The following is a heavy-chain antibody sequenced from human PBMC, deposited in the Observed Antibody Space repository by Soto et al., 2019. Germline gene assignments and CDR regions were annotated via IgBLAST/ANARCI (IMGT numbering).Heavy chain of an antibody. Sequence: PGGSLRLSCAASGFTVSSNYMSWVHQAPGKGLEWVSVIYSGGSTYYADSVKGRFTISRDNSKNTLYLQMNSLRAEDTAVYYCARAGVDFDLYYFDYWGQGTLVTVSS. J-gene: IGHJ4*02. V-gene: IGHV3-53*01. CDR1: GFTVSSNY. CDR3: ARAGVDFDLYYFDY. D-gene: IGHD3-9*01. CDR2: IYSGGST.